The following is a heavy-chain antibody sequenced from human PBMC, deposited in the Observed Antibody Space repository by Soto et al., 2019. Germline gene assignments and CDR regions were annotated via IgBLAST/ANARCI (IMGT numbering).Heavy chain of an antibody. J-gene: IGHJ4*02. Sequence: EVQLVESGGGLVKPGGSLRLSCAASGFTFNNYNMNWVRQAPRKGLEWVSSISSSGNYIYYADSVKGRFTISRDNAKNSLYLQINSLRADDTAVYYCARGEEGSDYWGQGTLVTVSS. V-gene: IGHV3-21*01. CDR2: ISSSGNYI. CDR1: GFTFNNYN. CDR3: ARGEEGSDY.